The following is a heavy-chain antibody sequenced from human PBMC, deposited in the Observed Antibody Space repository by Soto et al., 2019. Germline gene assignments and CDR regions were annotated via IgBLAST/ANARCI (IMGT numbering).Heavy chain of an antibody. Sequence: ASVKVSCKTSAYTFTSYYIHWVGQSPGQGLEWMGIINPSGGSTSYAQKFQGRVTMTRDTSTSTVYMELSGLRSEDTAVYYCARETQSMYYYDSSGNLDYWGQGTRVSVPS. CDR1: AYTFTSYY. CDR2: INPSGGST. CDR3: ARETQSMYYYDSSGNLDY. V-gene: IGHV1-46*01. D-gene: IGHD3-22*01. J-gene: IGHJ4*02.